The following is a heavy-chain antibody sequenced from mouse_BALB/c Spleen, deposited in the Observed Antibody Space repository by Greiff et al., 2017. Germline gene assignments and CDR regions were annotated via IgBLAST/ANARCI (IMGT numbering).Heavy chain of an antibody. J-gene: IGHJ3*01. CDR3: ARTGGHLLILY. CDR2: INPSTGYT. Sequence: QVQLKESGAELAKPGASVKMSCKASGYTFTSYWMHWVKQRPGQGLEWIGYINPSTGYTEYNQKFKDKATLTADKSSSTAYMQLSSLTSEDSAVYYCARTGGHLLILYWGQGTLVTVSA. D-gene: IGHD2-1*01. V-gene: IGHV1-7*01. CDR1: GYTFTSYW.